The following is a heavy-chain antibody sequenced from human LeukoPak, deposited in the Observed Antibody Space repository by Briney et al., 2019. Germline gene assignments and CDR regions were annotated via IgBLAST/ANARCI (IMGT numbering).Heavy chain of an antibody. D-gene: IGHD6-25*01. V-gene: IGHV3-53*01. Sequence: GGSLRLSCAASGFIVTGNYMNWVRQAPGKGLEWVSVIDRGGSTYYADSVKGRFTVSRDNSKNTLYLQMNSLRADDTAVYYCARDRRLASFDYGGQGTLVTVSS. CDR1: GFIVTGNY. CDR2: IDRGGST. J-gene: IGHJ4*02. CDR3: ARDRRLASFDY.